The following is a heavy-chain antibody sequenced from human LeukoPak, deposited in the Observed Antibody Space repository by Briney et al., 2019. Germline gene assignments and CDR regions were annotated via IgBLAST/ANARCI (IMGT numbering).Heavy chain of an antibody. D-gene: IGHD6-13*01. Sequence: GESLKISCKGSGYSFTSYWIGWVRQMPGKGLEWMGIIYPGDSDTKYSPYLQGQVTISTDKSISTAYLQWSSLKASDTAMYYCARPGIPGYSSSWSSHIDVWGKGTTVTVSS. V-gene: IGHV5-51*03. CDR2: IYPGDSDT. CDR1: GYSFTSYW. CDR3: ARPGIPGYSSSWSSHIDV. J-gene: IGHJ6*03.